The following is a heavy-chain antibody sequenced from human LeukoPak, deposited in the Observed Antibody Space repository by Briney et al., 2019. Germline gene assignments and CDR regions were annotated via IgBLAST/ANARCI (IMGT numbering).Heavy chain of an antibody. D-gene: IGHD1-26*01. CDR1: GGSFSGYY. V-gene: IGHV4-34*01. CDR3: ARVMEGAIDY. Sequence: SETLSLTCAVYGGSFSGYYWSWIRQPPGKGLEWIGEINHSGSTNYNPSLKSRVTISVDTSKNQFSLKLSSVTAADTVVYYCARVMEGAIDYWGQGTLVTVSS. CDR2: INHSGST. J-gene: IGHJ4*02.